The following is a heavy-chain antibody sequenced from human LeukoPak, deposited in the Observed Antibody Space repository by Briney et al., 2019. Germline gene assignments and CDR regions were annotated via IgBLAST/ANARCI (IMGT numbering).Heavy chain of an antibody. V-gene: IGHV3-49*03. Sequence: SLRLSCTASGFTFGDYAMSCFRQAPGKGLEWVGFIRSKAYGGTTEYAASVKGKFTIQRDDSKSIAYLQMNSLKTEDPAVYYCTRVGELLWFGEYRGDDYWGQGTLVTVSS. CDR3: TRVGELLWFGEYRGDDY. CDR2: IRSKAYGGTT. CDR1: GFTFGDYA. J-gene: IGHJ4*02. D-gene: IGHD3-10*01.